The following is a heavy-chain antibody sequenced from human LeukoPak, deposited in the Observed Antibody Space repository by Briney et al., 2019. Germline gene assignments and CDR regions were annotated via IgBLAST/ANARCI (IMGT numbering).Heavy chain of an antibody. V-gene: IGHV3-30*04. D-gene: IGHD6-19*01. CDR1: GFTFSSYA. CDR3: AKVGIEQWLSQGQFFDY. Sequence: GGSLRLSCAASGFTFSSYAMHWVRQAPGKGLEWVAAISYDGSNRYYADSVKGRFTISRDNSKNTLYLQMNSLRAEDTAVYYCAKVGIEQWLSQGQFFDYWGQGTLVTVSS. J-gene: IGHJ4*02. CDR2: ISYDGSNR.